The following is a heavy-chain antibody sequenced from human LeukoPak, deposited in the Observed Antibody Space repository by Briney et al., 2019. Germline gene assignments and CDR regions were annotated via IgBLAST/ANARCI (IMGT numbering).Heavy chain of an antibody. CDR3: ARDDGSIDTFDV. CDR1: GFTFSSYG. CDR2: ISYDGSNK. Sequence: PGGSLRLSCAASGFTFSSYGMHWVRQAPGKGLEWVAVISYDGSNKYYADSVKGRFTISRDNSKNTLYLQMSSLRAEDTAVYYCARDDGSIDTFDVWGQGTMVTVSS. J-gene: IGHJ3*01. V-gene: IGHV3-30*03. D-gene: IGHD5-24*01.